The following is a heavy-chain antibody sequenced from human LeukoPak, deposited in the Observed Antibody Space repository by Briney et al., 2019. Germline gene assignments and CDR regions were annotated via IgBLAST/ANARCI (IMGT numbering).Heavy chain of an antibody. CDR3: ARVLIAPTIFGVVIRYYFDY. J-gene: IGHJ4*02. D-gene: IGHD3-3*01. Sequence: PSETLSLTCAVYGGSFSGYYWSWIRQPPGKGLEWIGEINHSGSTNYNPSLKSRVTISVDTSKNQFSLKPSSVTAADTAVYYCARVLIAPTIFGVVIRYYFDYWGQGTLATVSS. V-gene: IGHV4-34*01. CDR2: INHSGST. CDR1: GGSFSGYY.